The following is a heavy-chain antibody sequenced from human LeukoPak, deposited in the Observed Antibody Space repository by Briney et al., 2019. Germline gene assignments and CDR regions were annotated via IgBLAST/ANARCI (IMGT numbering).Heavy chain of an antibody. CDR3: ARGLGVPAAMGGSWFDP. V-gene: IGHV4-30-2*01. CDR2: IYHSGST. CDR1: GGSISSGGYY. Sequence: PSQTLSLTCTVSGGSISSGGYYWSWIRQPPGKGLEWTGYIYHSGSTYYNPSLKSRVTISVDRSKNQFSLKLSSVTAADTAVYYCARGLGVPAAMGGSWFDPWGQGTLVTVSS. D-gene: IGHD2-2*01. J-gene: IGHJ5*02.